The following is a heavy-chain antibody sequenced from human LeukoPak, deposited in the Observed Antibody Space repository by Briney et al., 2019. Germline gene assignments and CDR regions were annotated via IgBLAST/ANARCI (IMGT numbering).Heavy chain of an antibody. Sequence: PGGSLRLACAASGFTFSTYAMSWVRQAPGKGLEWVSYISSGVGTIYYADSVKGRFTISRDNAKNSLYLQMNSLRAEDTAVYYCASGGYCSSGVCYGAFGYWGQGTLVTVSS. CDR2: ISSGVGTI. D-gene: IGHD2-8*01. J-gene: IGHJ4*02. V-gene: IGHV3-48*03. CDR3: ASGGYCSSGVCYGAFGY. CDR1: GFTFSTYA.